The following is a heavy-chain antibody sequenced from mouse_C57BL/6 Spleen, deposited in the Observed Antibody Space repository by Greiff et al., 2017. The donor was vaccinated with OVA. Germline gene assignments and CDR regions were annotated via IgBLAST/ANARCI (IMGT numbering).Heavy chain of an antibody. V-gene: IGHV1-26*01. Sequence: EVQLQQSGPELVKPGASVKISCKASGYTFTDYYMNWVKQSHGKSLEWIGDINPNNGGTSYNQKFKGKATLTVDKSSSTAYMELRSLTSEDSAVYDCASSVDGYYLAWFAYWGQGTLVTVSA. J-gene: IGHJ3*01. CDR2: INPNNGGT. CDR1: GYTFTDYY. CDR3: ASSVDGYYLAWFAY. D-gene: IGHD2-3*01.